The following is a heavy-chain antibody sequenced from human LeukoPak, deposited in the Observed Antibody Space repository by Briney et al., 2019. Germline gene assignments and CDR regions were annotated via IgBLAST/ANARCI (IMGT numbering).Heavy chain of an antibody. CDR1: GFTFSSYA. CDR3: ARGRYYFDY. CDR2: ISGSGGST. J-gene: IGHJ4*02. Sequence: PGGSLRLSCAASGFTFSSYAMSWVRQAPGKGLEWVSTISGSGGSTYYADSVKGRFTISRDNAKNTLFLQMNSLRAEDTAVYYCARGRYYFDYWGQGTLVTVSS. V-gene: IGHV3-23*01.